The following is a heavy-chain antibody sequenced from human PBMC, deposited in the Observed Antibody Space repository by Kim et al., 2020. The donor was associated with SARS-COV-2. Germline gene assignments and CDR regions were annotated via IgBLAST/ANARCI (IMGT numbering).Heavy chain of an antibody. CDR1: GFDFSAFD. CDR2: ISAGSGSI. D-gene: IGHD2-15*01. CDR3: VRDGPSRSSWYFDY. V-gene: IGHV3-48*02. J-gene: IGHJ4*02. Sequence: GGSLRLSCETSGFDFSAFDMNWVRQAPGKGLEWVSHISAGSGSIYYAGSVEGRFTVSRDNAKNSLFLHMSGLRDDDAGIYYCVRDGPSRSSWYFDYWGQGTLVAVSS.